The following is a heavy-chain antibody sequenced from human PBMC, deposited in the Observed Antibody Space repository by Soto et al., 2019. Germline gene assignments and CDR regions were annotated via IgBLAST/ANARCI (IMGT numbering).Heavy chain of an antibody. V-gene: IGHV4-59*01. Sequence: SETLSLTCTVSGGSITSSYWSWIRRPPGKGLEWIGYISYTGSANYNASLKSRLTISVDTSKNQFSLKLSSVTAADTALYYCARVNYGDYYYGMDVWGQGTTVTVSS. CDR2: ISYTGSA. D-gene: IGHD4-17*01. CDR1: GGSITSSY. J-gene: IGHJ6*02. CDR3: ARVNYGDYYYGMDV.